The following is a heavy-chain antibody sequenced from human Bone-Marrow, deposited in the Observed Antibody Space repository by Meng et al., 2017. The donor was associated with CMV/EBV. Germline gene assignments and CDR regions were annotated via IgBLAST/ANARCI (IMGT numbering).Heavy chain of an antibody. CDR2: ISSSSSYI. Sequence: GGSLRLSCAASGFTFSSYSMNWVRQAPGKGLEWVSSISSSSSYIYYADSVKGRFTISRDNAKNSLYLQMNSLRAEDTAVYYCARAEVDDFCSGYYTYYYYYGMDVWGQGTTVTVSS. CDR3: ARAEVDDFCSGYYTYYYYYGMDV. V-gene: IGHV3-21*01. CDR1: GFTFSSYS. J-gene: IGHJ6*02. D-gene: IGHD3-3*01.